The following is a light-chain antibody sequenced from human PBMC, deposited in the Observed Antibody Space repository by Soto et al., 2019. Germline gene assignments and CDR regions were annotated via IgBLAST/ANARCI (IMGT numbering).Light chain of an antibody. CDR3: QQYYSTPPYT. CDR1: QSVLFSSNNKNY. CDR2: WAS. Sequence: IVMTQSPDSLAVSLGERATINCKSSQSVLFSSNNKNYLAWYRQKPGQPPKLLIYWASIRESGVPDRISGSGSGTDFTLTISSLQVEDVAVYYCQQYYSTPPYTFGQGTKLEI. J-gene: IGKJ2*01. V-gene: IGKV4-1*01.